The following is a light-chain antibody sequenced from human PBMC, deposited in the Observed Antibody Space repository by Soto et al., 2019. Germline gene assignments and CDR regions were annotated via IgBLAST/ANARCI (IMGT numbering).Light chain of an antibody. Sequence: ETKMTQSPATLSVSPGERVTLCCRASQYISTKLAWYQQKPGQSPRLVISGVSKRATGIPARFSGSGSGTEFNLTISSLQSEDLGVYYCQQYNNWPPITFGQGTRLEIK. J-gene: IGKJ5*01. CDR1: QYISTK. CDR3: QQYNNWPPIT. CDR2: GVS. V-gene: IGKV3D-15*01.